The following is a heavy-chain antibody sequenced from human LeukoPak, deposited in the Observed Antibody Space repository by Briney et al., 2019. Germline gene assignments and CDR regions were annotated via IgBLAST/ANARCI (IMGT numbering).Heavy chain of an antibody. CDR3: ARDSGVGRRTVDY. D-gene: IGHD2-15*01. J-gene: IGHJ4*02. V-gene: IGHV1-46*01. CDR1: GYTFTTYY. CDR2: INPSGGST. Sequence: ASVKVSCTSSGYTFTTYYMYWVRQAPGQGLEWMGIINPSGGSTSYAQKFQGRVTMTRDTSTSTVSMELSSMRSEDTAVYYCARDSGVGRRTVDYWGQGTLVTVSS.